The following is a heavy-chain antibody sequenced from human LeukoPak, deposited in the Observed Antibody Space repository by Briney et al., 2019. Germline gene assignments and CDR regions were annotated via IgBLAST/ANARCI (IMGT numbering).Heavy chain of an antibody. Sequence: GGSLRLSCAASGFTFSSYAMSWVRQAPGKGLEWVGRIKSKTDGGTTDYAAPVKGRFTISRDDSKNTLYLQMNSLKTEDTAVYYCTIAVAGYVDYWGQGTLVTVSS. D-gene: IGHD6-19*01. V-gene: IGHV3-15*01. CDR3: TIAVAGYVDY. J-gene: IGHJ4*02. CDR1: GFTFSSYA. CDR2: IKSKTDGGTT.